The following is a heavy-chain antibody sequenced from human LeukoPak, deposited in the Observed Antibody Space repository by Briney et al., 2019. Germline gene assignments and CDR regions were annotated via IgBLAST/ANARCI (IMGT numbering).Heavy chain of an antibody. CDR2: ISWNSGSI. D-gene: IGHD3-9*01. V-gene: IGHV3-9*01. CDR3: SKDIQRYFDWLLSNGAFDI. J-gene: IGHJ3*02. Sequence: GGSLRLSCAASRFTFDDYAMHWVRQAPGKGLEWVSGISWNSGSIGYADSVKGRFTISRDNAKNSLYLQMNSLRAEDTALYYCSKDIQRYFDWLLSNGAFDIWGQGTMVTVSS. CDR1: RFTFDDYA.